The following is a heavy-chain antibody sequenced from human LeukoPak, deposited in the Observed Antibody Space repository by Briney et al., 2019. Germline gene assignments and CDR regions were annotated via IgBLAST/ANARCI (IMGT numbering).Heavy chain of an antibody. Sequence: PSQTLSLTCTVSGGSISSGGYYWSWIRQHPGKGLEWIGYIYYSGSTYYNPSLKSRVTISVDTSKNQFSLKLSSMTAADTAVYYCARVVVVAATPTAGPYNWFDPWGQGTLVTVSS. CDR3: ARVVVVAATPTAGPYNWFDP. J-gene: IGHJ5*02. D-gene: IGHD2-15*01. CDR1: GGSISSGGYY. CDR2: IYYSGST. V-gene: IGHV4-31*03.